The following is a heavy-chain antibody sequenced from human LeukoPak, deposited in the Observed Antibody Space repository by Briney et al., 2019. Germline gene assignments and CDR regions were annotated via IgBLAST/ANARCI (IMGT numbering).Heavy chain of an antibody. J-gene: IGHJ4*02. CDR3: AREGPIVGATHLVDY. D-gene: IGHD1-26*01. V-gene: IGHV1-2*02. CDR1: GYTFTDYD. CDR2: INPNSGGT. Sequence: VASVKVSCKAYGYTFTDYDMHWVRQAPGQGLEWMGWINPNSGGTNYAQKVQGRVTMTRDTAISSRYMELNRLRSDDTAVYYCAREGPIVGATHLVDYWGQGTLVTVPS.